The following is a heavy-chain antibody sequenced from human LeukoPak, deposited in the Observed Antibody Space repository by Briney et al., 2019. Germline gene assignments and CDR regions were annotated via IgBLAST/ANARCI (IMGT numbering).Heavy chain of an antibody. J-gene: IGHJ4*02. CDR3: ARDGDYGDYGDDYFDY. CDR1: GFTFDYIA. CDR2: ISTTADIT. V-gene: IGHV3-23*01. D-gene: IGHD4-17*01. Sequence: GSLRLSCAASGFTFDYIAMSWVLQAPGKGLEWVSTISTTADITHYADSVKGRFTISRDNAKNTLYLQMNSLRAEDTAVYYCARDGDYGDYGDDYFDYWGQGTLVTVSS.